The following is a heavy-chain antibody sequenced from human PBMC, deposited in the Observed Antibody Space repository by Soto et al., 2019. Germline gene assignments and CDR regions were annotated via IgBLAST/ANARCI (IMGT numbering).Heavy chain of an antibody. CDR1: GGSISSGGYY. Sequence: QVQLQESGPGLVKPSQTLSLTCTVSGGSISSGGYYWSWIRQHPGKGLEWIGYIYYSGSTYYNPSLKSRVTIPVDTSKNQSSLMLSSVTAADTAVYYCARDRCSSTSCYVGHDAFDIWGQGTMVTVSS. D-gene: IGHD2-2*01. CDR2: IYYSGST. V-gene: IGHV4-31*03. CDR3: ARDRCSSTSCYVGHDAFDI. J-gene: IGHJ3*02.